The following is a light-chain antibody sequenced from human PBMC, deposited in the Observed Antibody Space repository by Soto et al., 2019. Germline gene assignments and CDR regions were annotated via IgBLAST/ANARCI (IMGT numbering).Light chain of an antibody. CDR2: AAS. CDR1: QGISTF. Sequence: DIQMTQSPSSMSASVGDRVTIICRASQGISTFLNWYQKKPGKDPKLLIYAASSLQSGVPSRFSGSGSETDFNLTISSLQTEDFATYSCQQRYSTTWTFGQGTKLDIK. J-gene: IGKJ1*01. V-gene: IGKV1-39*01. CDR3: QQRYSTTWT.